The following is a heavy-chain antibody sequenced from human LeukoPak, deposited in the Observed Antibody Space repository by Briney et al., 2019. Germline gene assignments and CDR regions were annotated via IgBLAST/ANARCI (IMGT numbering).Heavy chain of an antibody. D-gene: IGHD6-19*01. CDR3: PRDVAGALDF. V-gene: IGHV3-7*01. CDR2: IRGGAGEK. J-gene: IGHJ4*02. CDR1: GFTFSRYW. Sequence: GGSLRLSCAATGFTFSRYWMAWVRQGSGKGLEWVGNIRGGAGEKGYAESVKGRFTISSDPGTNSLYLQMSNLTDEDTAVYSRPRDVAGALDFWGQGTLLIVSS.